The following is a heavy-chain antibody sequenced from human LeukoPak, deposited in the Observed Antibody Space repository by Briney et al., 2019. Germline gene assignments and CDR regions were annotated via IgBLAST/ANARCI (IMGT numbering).Heavy chain of an antibody. Sequence: SETLSLTCTVSGGSISSYYWSWIRQPPGKGLEWIGYIYYSGSTNYNPSLKSRVTISVDTSKNQFSLKLSSVTAADTAVYYCARGYGSGNDFDYWGQGTLVTVSS. V-gene: IGHV4-59*01. CDR1: GGSISSYY. CDR2: IYYSGST. D-gene: IGHD3-10*01. CDR3: ARGYGSGNDFDY. J-gene: IGHJ4*02.